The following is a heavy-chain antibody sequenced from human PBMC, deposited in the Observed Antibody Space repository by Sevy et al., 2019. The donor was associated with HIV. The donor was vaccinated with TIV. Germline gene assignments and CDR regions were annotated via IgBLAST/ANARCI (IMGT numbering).Heavy chain of an antibody. D-gene: IGHD3-9*01. CDR1: GDTFSNYA. CDR3: ARSEFDRITIFGPFDH. CDR2: IIPIFGKT. V-gene: IGHV1-69*13. J-gene: IGHJ4*02. Sequence: ASVKVSCKGFGDTFSNYAFSWVRQAPGQGLEWLGGIIPIFGKTVYGQEFQARLTITADASTVIPYMELTGLTSEDTVMYFCARSEFDRITIFGPFDHWDQGTLVTVSS.